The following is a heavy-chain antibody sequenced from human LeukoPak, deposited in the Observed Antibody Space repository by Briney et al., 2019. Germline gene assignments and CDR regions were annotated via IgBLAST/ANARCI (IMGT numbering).Heavy chain of an antibody. J-gene: IGHJ4*02. V-gene: IGHV3-11*03. D-gene: IGHD2-15*01. CDR3: ASASCSGSSCYSGYFDY. CDR2: IDRSGSYI. CDR1: GFTVSDYY. Sequence: GGSLRLSCAASGFTVSDYYMNWIRQAPGKGLEWVSYIDRSGSYIKYADSVKGRFTISRDNAKNSLYLQMNSLRAEDTAVYYCASASCSGSSCYSGYFDYWGQGTLVTVSS.